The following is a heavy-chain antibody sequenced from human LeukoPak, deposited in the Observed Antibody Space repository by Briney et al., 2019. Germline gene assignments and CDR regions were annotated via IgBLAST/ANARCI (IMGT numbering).Heavy chain of an antibody. CDR3: ARDLRVGFYDSSGPDY. D-gene: IGHD3-22*01. CDR1: GGTFSSYA. CDR2: IIPILGIA. Sequence: ASVKVSCKASGGTFSSYAISWVRQAPGQGLEWMGGIIPILGIANYAQKFQGRVTITADKSTSTAYMELSSLRSEDTAVYYCARDLRVGFYDSSGPDYWGQGTLVTVSS. V-gene: IGHV1-69*10. J-gene: IGHJ4*02.